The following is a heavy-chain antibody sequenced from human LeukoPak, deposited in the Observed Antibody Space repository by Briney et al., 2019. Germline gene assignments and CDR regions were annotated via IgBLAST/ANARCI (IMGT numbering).Heavy chain of an antibody. CDR3: AREDAFGSSWSDDAFDI. D-gene: IGHD6-13*01. J-gene: IGHJ3*02. CDR1: GYTFTSYG. CDR2: ISAYNGNT. V-gene: IGHV1-18*01. Sequence: PGASVKVSCKASGYTFTSYGISWVRQAPGQGLEWMGWISAYNGNTNYAQKLQGRVTMTTDTSTSTAYMELRSLRSDDTAVYYCAREDAFGSSWSDDAFDIWGQGTMVTVSS.